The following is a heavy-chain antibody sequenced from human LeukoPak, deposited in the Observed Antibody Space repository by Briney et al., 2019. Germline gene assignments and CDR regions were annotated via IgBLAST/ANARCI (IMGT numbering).Heavy chain of an antibody. CDR2: IYYSGST. D-gene: IGHD1-1*01. Sequence: SETLSLTCTVSGGSISTYYWSWIRQSPGKGLEWIGSIYYSGSTNYNPSLKSRVTISVDTSKNQFSLELSSVTSADTAVYYCAVNLTRHTFDIWGQGTMVTVSS. J-gene: IGHJ3*02. CDR1: GGSISTYY. V-gene: IGHV4-59*08. CDR3: AVNLTRHTFDI.